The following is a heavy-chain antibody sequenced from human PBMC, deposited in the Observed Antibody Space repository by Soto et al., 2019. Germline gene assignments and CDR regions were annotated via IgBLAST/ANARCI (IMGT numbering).Heavy chain of an antibody. CDR2: IWYDGSNK. Sequence: SLRLSCAASGFTFSSYGMHWVRQAPGKGLEWVAVIWYDGSNKYYADSVKGRFTISRDNSKNTLYLQMNSLRAEDTAVYYCARDTSVSDFWSGYYYYYYGMDVWGQGTTVTVSS. J-gene: IGHJ6*02. D-gene: IGHD3-3*01. CDR3: ARDTSVSDFWSGYYYYYYGMDV. CDR1: GFTFSSYG. V-gene: IGHV3-33*01.